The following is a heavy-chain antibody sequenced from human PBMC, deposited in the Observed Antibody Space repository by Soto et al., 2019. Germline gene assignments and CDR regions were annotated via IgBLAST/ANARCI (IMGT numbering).Heavy chain of an antibody. V-gene: IGHV1-46*03. D-gene: IGHD4-4*01. J-gene: IGHJ3*02. CDR1: GYTFTSYY. CDR2: IHPSGDST. CDR3: ARDYSSPPGVIDI. Sequence: QVQLVQSGAEVKKPGASVEVSCKASGYTFTSYYMHWVRQAPGQGLEWMGIIHPSGDSTSYAQKFQGRVTMTRDTSTSTVYMELTSLRSEDTAVYYCARDYSSPPGVIDIWGQGTMVTVSS.